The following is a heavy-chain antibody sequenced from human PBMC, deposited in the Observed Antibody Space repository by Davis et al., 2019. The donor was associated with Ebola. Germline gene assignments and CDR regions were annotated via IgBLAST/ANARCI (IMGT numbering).Heavy chain of an antibody. V-gene: IGHV4-34*01. D-gene: IGHD6-13*01. Sequence: MPGGSLRLSCAVYGGSFSGYYWSWIRQPPGKGLEWIGEINHSGSTNYNPSLKSRVTISVDTSKNQFSLKLSSVTAADTAVYYCARQAAAALDGLIWGQGTLITVSS. J-gene: IGHJ4*02. CDR2: INHSGST. CDR1: GGSFSGYY. CDR3: ARQAAAALDGLI.